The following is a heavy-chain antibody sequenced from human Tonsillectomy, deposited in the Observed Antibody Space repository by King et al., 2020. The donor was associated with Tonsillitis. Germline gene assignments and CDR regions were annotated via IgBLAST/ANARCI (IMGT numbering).Heavy chain of an antibody. Sequence: VQLVESGGGLVQPGGSLRLSCAASGFTFSSYAMSWVRQAPGKGLEWVSAISGSGSNTYYADSVKGRFTISRDNSKNTLYLQINSLRAEDTAVYYCSKREYSSSWHVIGDYWGQGTLVTVSS. CDR3: SKREYSSSWHVIGDY. V-gene: IGHV3-23*04. CDR2: ISGSGSNT. CDR1: GFTFSSYA. J-gene: IGHJ4*02. D-gene: IGHD6-13*01.